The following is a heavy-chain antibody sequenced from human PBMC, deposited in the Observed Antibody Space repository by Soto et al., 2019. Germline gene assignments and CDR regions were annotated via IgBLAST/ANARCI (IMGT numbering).Heavy chain of an antibody. V-gene: IGHV3-48*02. CDR2: ISSSSSTI. CDR3: ARDRWFGELRVTFLDY. CDR1: GFTFSSYS. Sequence: PGGSLRLSCAASGFTFSSYSMNWVRQAPGKGLEWVSYISSSSSTIYYADSVKGRFTISRDNAKNSLYLQMNSLRDEDTAVYYCARDRWFGELRVTFLDYWGQGTLVTVSS. J-gene: IGHJ4*02. D-gene: IGHD3-10*01.